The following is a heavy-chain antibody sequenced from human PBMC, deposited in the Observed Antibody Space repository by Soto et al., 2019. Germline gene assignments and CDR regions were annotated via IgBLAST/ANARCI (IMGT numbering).Heavy chain of an antibody. J-gene: IGHJ4*02. CDR3: ARAGLVGATTPYYFDY. CDR1: GGTFSSYA. CDR2: IIPIFGTA. Sequence: GASVKVSCKASGGTFSSYAISWVRQAPGQGLEWMGGIIPIFGTANYAQKFQGRVTITADESTSTAYMELSSLRSEDTAVYYCARAGLVGATTPYYFDYWGQGTLVTVSS. D-gene: IGHD1-26*01. V-gene: IGHV1-69*13.